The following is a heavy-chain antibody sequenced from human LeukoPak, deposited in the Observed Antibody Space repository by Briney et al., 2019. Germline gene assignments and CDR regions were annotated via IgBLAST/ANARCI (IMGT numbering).Heavy chain of an antibody. CDR1: RFTFSSYT. D-gene: IGHD2-15*01. CDR3: ASGTRQCFDP. J-gene: IGHJ5*02. V-gene: IGHV3-23*01. CDR2: ISGSGDTT. Sequence: GGSLRLSCAASRFTFSSYTMSWVRQAPGQGLEWVSAISGSGDTTYYADSVKGRFTISRDNSKNTLYLQMNSLRAEDTAVYYCASGTRQCFDPWGQGTLVTVSS.